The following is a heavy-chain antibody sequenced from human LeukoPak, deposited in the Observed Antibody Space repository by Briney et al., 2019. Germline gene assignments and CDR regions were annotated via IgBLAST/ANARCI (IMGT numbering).Heavy chain of an antibody. D-gene: IGHD5/OR15-5a*01. Sequence: GGSLRLSCAASGFTFSSHAMSWVRQAPGKGLEWVSVIYSGGSTYYADSVKGRFTISRDSSKNTLYLQMNSLRAEDTAVYYCARDSLGMSTLDSWGQGTLVTVSS. CDR2: IYSGGST. CDR3: ARDSLGMSTLDS. CDR1: GFTFSSHA. J-gene: IGHJ4*02. V-gene: IGHV3-53*01.